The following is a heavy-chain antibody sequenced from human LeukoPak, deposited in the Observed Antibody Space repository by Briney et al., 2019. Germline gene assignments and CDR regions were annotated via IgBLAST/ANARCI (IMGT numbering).Heavy chain of an antibody. CDR1: GFTFSSYA. V-gene: IGHV3-23*01. J-gene: IGHJ4*02. Sequence: ALRSLSLSCAASGFTFSSYAMSWVRQAPGKGVEGVSAISGSGRSTHHADSVKGRFTISRDNSKNTLYLQMNSLRAEDTAVYYCARLNRHDNYWGQGTLVTVSS. CDR2: ISGSGRST. D-gene: IGHD1-1*01. CDR3: ARLNRHDNY.